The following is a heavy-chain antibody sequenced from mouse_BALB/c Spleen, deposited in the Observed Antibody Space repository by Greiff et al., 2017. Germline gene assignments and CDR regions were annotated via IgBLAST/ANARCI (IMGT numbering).Heavy chain of an antibody. CDR1: GFTFSSYT. J-gene: IGHJ4*01. CDR3: TGDAMDY. V-gene: IGHV5-6-4*01. Sequence: EVQVVESGGGLVKPGGSLKLSCAASGFTFSSYTMSWVRQAPEKRLEWVATISSGGSYTYYPDSVKGRFTISRDNAKNTLYLQMSSLKSEDTAMYYCTGDAMDYWGQGTSVTVSS. CDR2: ISSGGSYT.